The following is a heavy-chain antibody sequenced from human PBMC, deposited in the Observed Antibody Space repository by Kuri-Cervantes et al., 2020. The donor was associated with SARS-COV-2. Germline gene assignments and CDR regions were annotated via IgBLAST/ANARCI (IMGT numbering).Heavy chain of an antibody. D-gene: IGHD3-22*01. CDR2: ISANNGNT. Sequence: ASVKVSCKASGYTFTGYHMHWVRQAPGQGLEWMGWISANNGNTNYAQKLQGRVTMTTDTSTSTAYMELKSLRSDDTAVYYCARDRDYYDSGGYWGQGTLVTVSS. J-gene: IGHJ4*02. CDR3: ARDRDYYDSGGY. CDR1: GYTFTGYH. V-gene: IGHV1-18*04.